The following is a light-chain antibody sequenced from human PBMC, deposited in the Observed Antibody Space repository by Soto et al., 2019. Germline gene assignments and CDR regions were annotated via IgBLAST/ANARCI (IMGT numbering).Light chain of an antibody. CDR3: QQSYSTLRT. J-gene: IGKJ1*01. CDR2: GAS. Sequence: DIQMTQSPSSLSASVGDRVTITCRASQSISRYLNWYQHKPGEAPRLLMYGASSLQSGVPSRFSGSGSGKDFTLTIGSLQPEDFAIYYCQQSYSTLRTFGQGTKVAVK. CDR1: QSISRY. V-gene: IGKV1-39*01.